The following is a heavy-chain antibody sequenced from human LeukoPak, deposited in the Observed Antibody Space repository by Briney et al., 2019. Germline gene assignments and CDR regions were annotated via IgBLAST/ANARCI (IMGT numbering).Heavy chain of an antibody. CDR2: IWYDGSNK. J-gene: IGHJ4*02. V-gene: IGHV3-33*06. CDR1: GFTFSSYG. Sequence: PGRSLRLSCAASGFTFSSYGMHWVRQAPGKGLEWVAVIWYDGSNKYYADSVKGRFTVSRDNSKNTLYVQMNSLRAEDTAVYYCAKRGLGSTSGAYFFDYWGQGTLVTVSS. D-gene: IGHD2-2*01. CDR3: AKRGLGSTSGAYFFDY.